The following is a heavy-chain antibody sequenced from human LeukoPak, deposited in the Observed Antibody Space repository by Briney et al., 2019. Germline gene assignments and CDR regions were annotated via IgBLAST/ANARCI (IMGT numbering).Heavy chain of an antibody. D-gene: IGHD4-17*01. V-gene: IGHV1-69*05. CDR3: ARALYGDYDFDY. CDR1: GGTFSSYA. Sequence: VASVKVSCKASGGTFSSYAISWVRQAPGQGLEWMGRIIPTFGTANYAQKFQGRVTITTDESTSTAYMELSSLRSEDTAVYYCARALYGDYDFDYWGQGTLVTVSS. J-gene: IGHJ4*02. CDR2: IIPTFGTA.